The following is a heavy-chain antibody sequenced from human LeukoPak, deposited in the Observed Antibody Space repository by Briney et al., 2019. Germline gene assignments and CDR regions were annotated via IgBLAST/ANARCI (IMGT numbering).Heavy chain of an antibody. CDR2: IHTSGNT. CDR1: GGSISTGSYC. Sequence: PSETLSLTCTVSGGSISTGSYCWSWIRQPAGKGLEWIGHIHTSGNTNYNPSLKSRVTISVDTSKNQFSLKLSSVTAADTAVYYCARHDSSGPYNAFDIWGQGTMVIVSS. V-gene: IGHV4-61*09. J-gene: IGHJ3*02. CDR3: ARHDSSGPYNAFDI. D-gene: IGHD3-22*01.